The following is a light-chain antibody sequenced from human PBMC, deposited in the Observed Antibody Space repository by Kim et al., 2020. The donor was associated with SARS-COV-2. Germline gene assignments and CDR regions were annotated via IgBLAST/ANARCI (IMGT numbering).Light chain of an antibody. CDR2: DSS. Sequence: EIVLTQSPATLSLSPGERAALSCRASQNIETYLAWYQQKPGQAPRLVIYDSSYRATGIPARFSGSGSGTDFTLAISSLEPEDFAVYYCQKRRYWPRTFGQGTKVNIK. J-gene: IGKJ1*01. CDR3: QKRRYWPRT. CDR1: QNIETY. V-gene: IGKV3-11*01.